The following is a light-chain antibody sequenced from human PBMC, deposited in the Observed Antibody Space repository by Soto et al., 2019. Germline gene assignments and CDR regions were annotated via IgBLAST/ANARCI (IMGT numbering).Light chain of an antibody. CDR3: QQYYTWPIT. J-gene: IGKJ4*01. Sequence: EIVMKQSPATLSVAPGERVTFSCRASQGVSRKLAWYQHKPGQAPRLLISGASTGATGIPARFSGSGSGTEFTLTISSLQSEDCAVYYCQQYYTWPITFGGGTKVEIK. V-gene: IGKV3-15*01. CDR2: GAS. CDR1: QGVSRK.